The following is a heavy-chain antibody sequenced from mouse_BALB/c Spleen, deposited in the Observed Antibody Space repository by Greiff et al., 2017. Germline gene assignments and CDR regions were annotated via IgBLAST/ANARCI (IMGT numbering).Heavy chain of an antibody. J-gene: IGHJ2*01. V-gene: IGHV2-9*02. Sequence: VKVVESGPGLVEPSQSLSITCTVSGFSLTSYGVHWVRQPPGKGLEWLGVIWAGGSTNYNSALMSRLSISKDNSKSQVFLKMNSLQTDDTAMYYCARDRGGTPDYWGQGTTLTVSS. CDR3: ARDRGGTPDY. D-gene: IGHD1-1*01. CDR1: GFSLTSYG. CDR2: IWAGGST.